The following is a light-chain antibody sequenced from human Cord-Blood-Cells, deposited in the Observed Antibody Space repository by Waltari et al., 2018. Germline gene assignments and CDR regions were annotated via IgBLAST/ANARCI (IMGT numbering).Light chain of an antibody. V-gene: IGKV1-8*01. CDR3: QQYYSYPRT. J-gene: IGKJ1*01. Sequence: DPVSITCRASQGISSYLAWYQQKPGKAPKLLIYAASTLQNVVPSRFSGSGSGTDFTLTISCLQSEDFATYYCQQYYSYPRTFGQGTKVEIK. CDR1: QGISSY. CDR2: AAS.